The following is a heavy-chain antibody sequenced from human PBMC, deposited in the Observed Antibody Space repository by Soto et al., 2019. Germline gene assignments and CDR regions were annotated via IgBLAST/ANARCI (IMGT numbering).Heavy chain of an antibody. D-gene: IGHD3-9*01. CDR1: GGTFNTYG. CDR2: IIPMIGRT. J-gene: IGHJ4*02. CDR3: ASWDYDMLTGSSYDD. V-gene: IGHV1-69*01. Sequence: QVQLVQSGAEVKKPGSSVKVSCKASGGTFNTYGMGWVRQATGQGLEWMGGIIPMIGRTNHAQTFQGRLTLTADAPRSTASMELRSLRSDDTAVYYCASWDYDMLTGSSYDDWGQGTLVTVSS.